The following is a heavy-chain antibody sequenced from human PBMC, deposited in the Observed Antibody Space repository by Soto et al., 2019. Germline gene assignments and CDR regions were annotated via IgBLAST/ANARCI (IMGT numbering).Heavy chain of an antibody. CDR3: ARLIIFYFDY. J-gene: IGHJ4*02. CDR2: IYYSGST. D-gene: IGHD3-16*02. V-gene: IGHV4-39*01. CDR1: GGSISSSSYY. Sequence: SETLSLTCTVSGGSISSSSYYWGWIRQPPGKGLEWIGSIYYSGSTYYNPSLKSQVTISVDTSKNQFSLKLSSVTAADTAVYYCARLIIFYFDYWGQGTLVTV.